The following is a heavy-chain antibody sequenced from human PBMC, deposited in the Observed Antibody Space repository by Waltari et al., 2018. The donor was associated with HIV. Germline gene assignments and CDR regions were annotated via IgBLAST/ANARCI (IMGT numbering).Heavy chain of an antibody. CDR3: ASSSSWYYDYFDY. Sequence: QVQLQESGPGLVKPSQTLSLTCTVSGGSISSGSYYCSWIRQPAGKGLEWIGRIYTSGSTNYNPSLKSRVTISVDTSKNQFSLKLSSVTAADTAVYYCASSSSWYYDYFDYWGQGTLVTVSS. V-gene: IGHV4-61*02. CDR2: IYTSGST. J-gene: IGHJ4*02. D-gene: IGHD6-13*01. CDR1: GGSISSGSYY.